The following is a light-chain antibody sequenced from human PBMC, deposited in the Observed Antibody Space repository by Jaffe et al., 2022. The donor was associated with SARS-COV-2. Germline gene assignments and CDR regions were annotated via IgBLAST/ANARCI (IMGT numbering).Light chain of an antibody. CDR2: TAS. CDR3: QQSYSNPIT. J-gene: IGKJ5*01. CDR1: QRISSY. V-gene: IGKV1-39*01. Sequence: DIQMTQSPSSLSASVGDRVTITCRASQRISSYLNWYQQKPGKAPKLLIYTASSLQSGVPSRFSGIGSGTDFTLTIASLQPEDFATYYCQQSYSNPITFGQGTRLEIK.